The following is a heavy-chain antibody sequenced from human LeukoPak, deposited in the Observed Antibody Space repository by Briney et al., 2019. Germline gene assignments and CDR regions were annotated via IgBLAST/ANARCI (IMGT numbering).Heavy chain of an antibody. CDR3: ARALGSALGY. CDR2: IYHSGST. D-gene: IGHD3-10*01. J-gene: IGHJ4*02. CDR1: GYSISSGYY. Sequence: SETLSLTCTVSGYSISSGYYWGWIRQPPGKGLEWIGSIYHSGSTYYNPSLKSRVTISVDTSKNQFSLKLSSVTAADTAVYYCARALGSALGYWGQGTLVTVSS. V-gene: IGHV4-38-2*02.